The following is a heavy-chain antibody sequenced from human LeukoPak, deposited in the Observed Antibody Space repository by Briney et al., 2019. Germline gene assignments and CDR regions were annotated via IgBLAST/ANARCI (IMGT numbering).Heavy chain of an antibody. CDR3: ARPLGNGYSYWYFDL. CDR2: IYYSGST. D-gene: IGHD3-22*01. J-gene: IGHJ2*01. Sequence: SETLSLTCTVSGDSIISYYWSWIRQPPGQGLEWIGYIYYSGSTSNNPSLHSLVTISIDTSKNQISLKLSSVTAADTAVYYCARPLGNGYSYWYFDLWGGGNLVTVSS. V-gene: IGHV4-59*01. CDR1: GDSIISYY.